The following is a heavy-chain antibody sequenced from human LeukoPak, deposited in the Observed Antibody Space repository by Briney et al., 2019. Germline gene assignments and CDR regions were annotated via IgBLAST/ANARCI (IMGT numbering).Heavy chain of an antibody. V-gene: IGHV3-30*18. D-gene: IGHD1-26*01. CDR3: TKDVGRDYFDY. J-gene: IGHJ4*02. Sequence: GGSLRLSCAASGFIFSNYAIHWVRQAPGKGLEWVAGISHDGSIEYYGESVKGRFTLSRDNSKNTVFLQMNSLRAEDTAVYYCTKDVGRDYFDYWGQGTLVTVSS. CDR2: ISHDGSIE. CDR1: GFIFSNYA.